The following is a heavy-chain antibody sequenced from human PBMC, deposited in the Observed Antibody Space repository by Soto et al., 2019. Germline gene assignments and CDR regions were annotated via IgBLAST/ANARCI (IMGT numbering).Heavy chain of an antibody. D-gene: IGHD5-18*01. CDR2: IWYDGSNK. CDR1: GFTFSSYG. J-gene: IGHJ4*02. V-gene: IGHV3-33*01. Sequence: GGSLRLSCAASGFTFSSYGMHWVHQAPDKGLEWVAVIWYDGSNKYYADSVKGRFTISRDNSKNTLYLQMNSLRAEDTAVYYCAREFRAMALDYWGQGTLVTVS. CDR3: AREFRAMALDY.